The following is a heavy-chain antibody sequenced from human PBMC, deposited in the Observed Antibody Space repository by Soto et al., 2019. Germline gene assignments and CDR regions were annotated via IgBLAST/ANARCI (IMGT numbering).Heavy chain of an antibody. D-gene: IGHD3-10*01. CDR2: IIPIFGTA. V-gene: IGHV1-69*06. Sequence: GASVKVSCKASGGTFSSYAISWVRQAPGQGLEWMGGIIPIFGTANYAQKFQGRVTITADKSTSTAYMELSSLRSEDTAVYYCARDXITMVRGVAHYYYGMDVWGQGTTVTVSS. CDR3: ARDXITMVRGVAHYYYGMDV. CDR1: GGTFSSYA. J-gene: IGHJ6*02.